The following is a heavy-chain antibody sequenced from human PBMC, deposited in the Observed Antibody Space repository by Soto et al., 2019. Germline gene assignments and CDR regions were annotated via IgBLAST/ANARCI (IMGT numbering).Heavy chain of an antibody. V-gene: IGHV4-31*03. J-gene: IGHJ4*02. CDR2: IYYSGST. D-gene: IGHD3-22*01. Sequence: SETLSLTCTVSGGSISSGGYYWIWIRHHPGKGLEWIGYIYYSGSTYYNPSLKSRVTISVDTSKNQFSLKLSSVTAADTAVYYCARRAVVITGTYYFDYWGQGTLVTVSS. CDR1: GGSISSGGYY. CDR3: ARRAVVITGTYYFDY.